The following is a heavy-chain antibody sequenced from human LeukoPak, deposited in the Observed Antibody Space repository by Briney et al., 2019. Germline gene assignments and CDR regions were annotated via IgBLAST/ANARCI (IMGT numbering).Heavy chain of an antibody. Sequence: PSETLSLTCTVSGGSISSYYWTWIRQPPGKGLGWIGYIHYSGSICYNPSLKSRVTISLDASKNLFSLKLTSVTAADTAMFYCARGLGVRAFDYWGRGTLVSVSS. V-gene: IGHV4-59*01. J-gene: IGHJ4*02. D-gene: IGHD3-10*01. CDR3: ARGLGVRAFDY. CDR1: GGSISSYY. CDR2: IHYSGSI.